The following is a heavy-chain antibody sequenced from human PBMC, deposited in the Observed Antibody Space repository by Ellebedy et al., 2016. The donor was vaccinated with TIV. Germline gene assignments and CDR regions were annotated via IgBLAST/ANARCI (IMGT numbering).Heavy chain of an antibody. CDR3: ARLYDFWSGYSDY. J-gene: IGHJ4*02. V-gene: IGHV4-39*01. Sequence: SETLSLXCTVSGGSISSYYWGWIRQPPGKGLEWIGSIYYSGSTYYNPSLKSRVTISVDTSKNQFSLKLSSVTAADTAVYYCARLYDFWSGYSDYWGQGTLVTVSS. CDR2: IYYSGST. CDR1: GGSISSYY. D-gene: IGHD3-3*01.